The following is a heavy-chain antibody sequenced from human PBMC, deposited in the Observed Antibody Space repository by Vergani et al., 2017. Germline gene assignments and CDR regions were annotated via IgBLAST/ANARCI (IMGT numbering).Heavy chain of an antibody. Sequence: QVQLQESGPGLVKPSETLSLSCTVSGDFVSSGLYYWSWIRQPAGKGLEWIGYIYYNGNTNYNPSVKSRVTISLDTSKNQFSLKLSSVTASDTAVYYCARGCDSWNAFDIWGQGTMLTVSS. D-gene: IGHD2-15*01. CDR3: ARGCDSWNAFDI. CDR2: IYYNGNT. J-gene: IGHJ3*02. V-gene: IGHV4-61*10. CDR1: GDFVSSGLYY.